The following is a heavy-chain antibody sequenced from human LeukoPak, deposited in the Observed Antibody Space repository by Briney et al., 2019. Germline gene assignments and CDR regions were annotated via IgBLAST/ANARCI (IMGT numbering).Heavy chain of an antibody. D-gene: IGHD6-19*01. CDR1: GFTFSSYA. V-gene: IGHV3-23*01. CDR2: FSGTSSKT. J-gene: IGHJ4*02. Sequence: GGSLRLSCAASGFTFSSYAMSWVRQAPGKGLEWVSTFSGTSSKTYYADSVKGRFTISRDNSKDTLYLQMNSLRAEDTALYYCAKDTGQWPVRTFDYWGQGTLVTVSS. CDR3: AKDTGQWPVRTFDY.